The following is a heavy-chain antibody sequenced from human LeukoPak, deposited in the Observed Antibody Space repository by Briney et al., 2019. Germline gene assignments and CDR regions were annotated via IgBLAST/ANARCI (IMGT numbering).Heavy chain of an antibody. V-gene: IGHV3-7*03. CDR3: ARGGSRHPSPEDY. CDR1: GFTFSSFW. D-gene: IGHD1-1*01. CDR2: IKQDGSEK. Sequence: PGGSLRLSCAASGFTFSSFWMSWVRQAPGKGLAWVANIKQDGSEKYFVDSVKGRFTISRDNAKNPLYLQMSSLRAEDTAVYYCARGGSRHPSPEDYWGRGTLVTVSS. J-gene: IGHJ4*02.